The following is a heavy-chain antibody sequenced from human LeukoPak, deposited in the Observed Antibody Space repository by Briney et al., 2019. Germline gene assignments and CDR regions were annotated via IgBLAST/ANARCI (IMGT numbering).Heavy chain of an antibody. CDR2: ISPGHAT. CDR1: GFSFSNYD. V-gene: IGHV3-23*01. J-gene: IGHJ6*02. Sequence: PGGSLRVSCAASGFSFSNYDMTWVRQAPGEGLEWVSSISPGHATFYADSVKGRFSISRDNSRNTLYLQMSGLRAEDTAVYHCVKEGITYIRGGNGMDVWGQGTTVTVSS. D-gene: IGHD3-10*01. CDR3: VKEGITYIRGGNGMDV.